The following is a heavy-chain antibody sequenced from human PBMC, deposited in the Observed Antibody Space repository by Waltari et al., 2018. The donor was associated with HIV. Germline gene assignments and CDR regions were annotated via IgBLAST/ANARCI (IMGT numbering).Heavy chain of an antibody. CDR2: INHSGST. CDR3: ARGVDTAMVTVDY. J-gene: IGHJ4*02. Sequence: QVQLQQWGAGLLKPSETLSLTCAVYGGSFSGYYWSWIRQPPGKGLEWIGEINHSGSTHYNPSLKSRVTISVDTSKNQFSLKLSSVTAADTAVYYCARGVDTAMVTVDYWGQGTLVTVSS. V-gene: IGHV4-34*01. D-gene: IGHD5-18*01. CDR1: GGSFSGYY.